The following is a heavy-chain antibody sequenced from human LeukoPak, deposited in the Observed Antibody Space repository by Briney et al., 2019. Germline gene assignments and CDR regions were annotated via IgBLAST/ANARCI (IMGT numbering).Heavy chain of an antibody. V-gene: IGHV3-9*01. CDR1: GFTFDDYA. J-gene: IGHJ4*02. Sequence: GGSLRLSYAASGFTFDDYAMHWVRQAPGKGLEWVSGISWNSGSIGYADSVKGRFTISRDNAKNSLYLQMNSLRVEDTALYYCAKDGTVAAAGTYFDYWGQGTLVTVSS. CDR3: AKDGTVAAAGTYFDY. CDR2: ISWNSGSI. D-gene: IGHD6-13*01.